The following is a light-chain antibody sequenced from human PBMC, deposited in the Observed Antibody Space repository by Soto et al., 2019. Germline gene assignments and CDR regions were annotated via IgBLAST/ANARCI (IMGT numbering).Light chain of an antibody. J-gene: IGKJ1*01. V-gene: IGKV3-20*01. CDR2: AAS. Sequence: DIVLTQSPGTLSLSAGERTTLSCSARKSGTSIYLAWYQHKHGQAPRLLIYAASSMANGIPDRFSGSGSGTDFTLTISSLEPADFAVYYCQQYGSSPRTFGQGTKVEIK. CDR3: QQYGSSPRT. CDR1: KSGTSIY.